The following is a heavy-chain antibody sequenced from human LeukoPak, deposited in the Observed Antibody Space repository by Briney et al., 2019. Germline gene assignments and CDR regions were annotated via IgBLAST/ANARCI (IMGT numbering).Heavy chain of an antibody. CDR1: GGSISSGGYY. D-gene: IGHD1-26*01. Sequence: SETLSLTCTVSGGSISSGGYYWSWIRQHPGKGLEWIGYVYQTGSTSYNPSLKSRVYLSVDTSKTQFSLKLSSVTAADTAVYYCARLSSGSYLGAFDYWGQGTLVTVSS. CDR3: ARLSSGSYLGAFDY. J-gene: IGHJ4*02. V-gene: IGHV4-31*03. CDR2: VYQTGST.